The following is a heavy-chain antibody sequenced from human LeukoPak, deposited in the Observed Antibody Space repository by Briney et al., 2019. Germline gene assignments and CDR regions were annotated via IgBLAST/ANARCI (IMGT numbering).Heavy chain of an antibody. V-gene: IGHV3-33*01. Sequence: GRSLRLSGAASGFTFSSYGMHWVRQAPGKGLEWVAVIWYDGSNKYYADSVKGRFTISRDNSKNTLYLQMNSLRAEDTAVYYCARDPNYGDYPTHSDYWGQGTLVTVSS. CDR2: IWYDGSNK. CDR1: GFTFSSYG. D-gene: IGHD4-17*01. J-gene: IGHJ4*02. CDR3: ARDPNYGDYPTHSDY.